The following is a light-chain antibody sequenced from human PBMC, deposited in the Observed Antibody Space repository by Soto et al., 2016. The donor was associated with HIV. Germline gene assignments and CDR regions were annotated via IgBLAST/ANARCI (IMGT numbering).Light chain of an antibody. V-gene: IGLV3-21*02. J-gene: IGLJ1*01. CDR1: NIGSET. CDR2: DDS. CDR3: QVWHTSSDHYV. Sequence: SYVLTQPPSVSVAPGETARITCGGDNIGSETVHWYQQSPGQAPVLVVYDDSVRPSGIPERFSGSNSGNTATLTISSVEAGDEADYYCQVWHTSSDHYVFGTGTKVTVL.